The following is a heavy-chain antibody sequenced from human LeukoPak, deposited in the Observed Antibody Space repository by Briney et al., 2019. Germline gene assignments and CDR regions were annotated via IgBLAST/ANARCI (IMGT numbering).Heavy chain of an antibody. CDR2: ISGGSTYT. D-gene: IGHD5-12*01. Sequence: PGGSLRLSCAASGFTFSSYTMNWVRQAPGKGLEWVSSISGGSTYTFYADSVMGRFTISRDNAKNSLYLHMRSLRAEDTAVYYCARVRDLYRDYWGQGILVTVSS. V-gene: IGHV3-21*01. CDR3: ARVRDLYRDY. CDR1: GFTFSSYT. J-gene: IGHJ4*02.